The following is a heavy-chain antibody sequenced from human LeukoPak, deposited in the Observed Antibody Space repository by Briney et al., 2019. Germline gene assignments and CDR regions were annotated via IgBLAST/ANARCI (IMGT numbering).Heavy chain of an antibody. CDR3: AASLDLAVYGIDY. Sequence: GGSLRLSCAASGFTFSSYWMSWVRQSLGKGLKWVSGISGRGESTYYADSVKGRFTISRDYSKNTVYLQMNSLRAEDTALYYCAASLDLAVYGIDYWGQGTLVTVSS. V-gene: IGHV3-23*01. J-gene: IGHJ4*02. D-gene: IGHD2-8*02. CDR1: GFTFSSYW. CDR2: ISGRGEST.